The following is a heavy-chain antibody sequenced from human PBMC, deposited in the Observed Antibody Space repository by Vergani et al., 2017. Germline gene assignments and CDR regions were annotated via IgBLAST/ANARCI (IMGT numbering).Heavy chain of an antibody. CDR1: GYSISSGYY. CDR2: IYHSGST. V-gene: IGHV4-38-2*01. J-gene: IGHJ5*02. CDR3: ARGRGVYASGKRWFDP. D-gene: IGHD3-10*01. Sequence: QEQLQESGPGLVKTSETLSLTCAVSGYSISSGYYWGWIRQPPGKGLEWIGSIYHSGSTYYNPSLKSRVTISVDTSKNKFSLKLSSVTAADTAVYYCARGRGVYASGKRWFDPWGQGTLVTVSS.